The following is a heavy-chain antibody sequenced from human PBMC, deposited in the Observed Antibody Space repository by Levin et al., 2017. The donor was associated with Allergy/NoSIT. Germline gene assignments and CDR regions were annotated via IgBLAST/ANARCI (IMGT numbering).Heavy chain of an antibody. CDR1: GYSFASYW. J-gene: IGHJ3*02. D-gene: IGHD5-12*01. CDR2: IYPGDSDT. V-gene: IGHV5-51*01. Sequence: GGSLRLSCKGSGYSFASYWIGWVRQMPGKGLEWMGLIYPGDSDTRYSPSFQGQVTMSVDKSISTASLQRRSLKASDSAVYFCAGPKTVAMRYDAFDIWGQGTMVTVS. CDR3: AGPKTVAMRYDAFDI.